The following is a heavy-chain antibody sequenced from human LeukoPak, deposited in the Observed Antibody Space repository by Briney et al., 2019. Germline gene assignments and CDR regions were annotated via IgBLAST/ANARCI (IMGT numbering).Heavy chain of an antibody. CDR3: ARADWNYAGYYYMDV. V-gene: IGHV4-59*01. CDR2: IYYSGST. J-gene: IGHJ6*03. Sequence: SETLSLTCTVSGGSISSYYWSWIRQPPGKGLEWIGYIYYSGSTNYNPSLKSRVTISVDTSKNQFSLKLSSVTAADTAVYYCARADWNYAGYYYMDVWGKGTTVTVSS. CDR1: GGSISSYY. D-gene: IGHD1-7*01.